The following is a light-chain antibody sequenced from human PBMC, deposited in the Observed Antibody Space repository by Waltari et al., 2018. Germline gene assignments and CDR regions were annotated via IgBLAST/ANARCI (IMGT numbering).Light chain of an antibody. CDR3: LSYTTTSTLL. Sequence: QSALTQPASVSGSPGQSVTVSCAGTSSDIGAHNYVSWYQQHPGEPPRLILYEVTNRPSGVSDRFSGSKSGDTASLTISGLQADDEAHYYCLSYTTTSTLLFGGGTKLTVL. V-gene: IGLV2-14*01. CDR1: SSDIGAHNY. J-gene: IGLJ2*01. CDR2: EVT.